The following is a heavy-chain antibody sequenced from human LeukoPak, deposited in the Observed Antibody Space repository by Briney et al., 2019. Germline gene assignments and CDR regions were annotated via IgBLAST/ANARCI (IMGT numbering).Heavy chain of an antibody. J-gene: IGHJ4*02. CDR3: ASLTTVTQCYFDS. V-gene: IGHV4-59*08. CDR2: IYYSGST. D-gene: IGHD4-17*01. Sequence: SETLSLTCTVSGGSISSYYWSWIRQPPGQGLEWIGYIYYSGSTNYNPSLKSRLTISVDASKNQFSLKLSSVTATDTAVYYCASLTTVTQCYFDSWGQGTLVTVSS. CDR1: GGSISSYY.